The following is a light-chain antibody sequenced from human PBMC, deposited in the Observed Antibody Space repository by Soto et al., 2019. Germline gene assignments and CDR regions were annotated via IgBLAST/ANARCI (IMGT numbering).Light chain of an antibody. Sequence: ETVMTQSPATLSVSPGERATLSCRASQSVSSNLAWYQQKPGRAPRLLIYDTSTRATGVPARFSGSRSGPEFTLTINSLQSEDFAIYYCQPYNNWPLTFGGGTKVDIK. CDR1: QSVSSN. V-gene: IGKV3-15*01. CDR2: DTS. CDR3: QPYNNWPLT. J-gene: IGKJ4*01.